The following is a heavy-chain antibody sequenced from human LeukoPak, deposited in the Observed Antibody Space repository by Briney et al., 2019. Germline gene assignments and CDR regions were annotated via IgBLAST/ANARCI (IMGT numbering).Heavy chain of an antibody. V-gene: IGHV3-23*01. J-gene: IGHJ4*02. CDR1: GFPFSSYA. CDR2: ISGSGGST. Sequence: PGGSLRLSCAASGFPFSSYAMIWVRQAPGKGLEWVSAISGSGGSTYYADSVKGRFTISRDNSKNTLYLQMNSLRAEDTAVYYCATMITFGGVIAYFDYWGQGTLVTVSS. D-gene: IGHD3-16*02. CDR3: ATMITFGGVIAYFDY.